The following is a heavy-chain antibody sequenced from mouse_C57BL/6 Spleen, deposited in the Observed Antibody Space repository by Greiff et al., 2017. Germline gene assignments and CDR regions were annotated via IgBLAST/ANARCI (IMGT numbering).Heavy chain of an antibody. CDR1: GYAFSSYW. V-gene: IGHV1-80*01. D-gene: IGHD1-1*01. CDR2: IYPGDGDT. J-gene: IGHJ1*03. CDR3: ASPPITTVAPLEYFDV. Sequence: QVQLQQSGAELVKPGASVKISCKASGYAFSSYWMNWVKQRPGKGLEWIGQIYPGDGDTNYNGKFKGKATLTADKSSSPAYMQLSSLTSEDSAVYFCASPPITTVAPLEYFDVWGTGTTVTVSS.